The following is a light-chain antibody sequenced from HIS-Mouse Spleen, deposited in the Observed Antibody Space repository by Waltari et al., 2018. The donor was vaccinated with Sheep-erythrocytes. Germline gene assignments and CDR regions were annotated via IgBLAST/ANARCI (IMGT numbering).Light chain of an antibody. CDR1: ALPTKY. CDR2: EDS. V-gene: IGLV3-10*01. Sequence: SYELTQPPSVSVSPGQTARITCSGDALPTKYAYWYQQKSGQAPVLVIYEDSKRPSGIPERFSGSNSGTMATLTISGAQVEDVADYYCYSTDSSGNHWVFGGGTKLTVL. CDR3: YSTDSSGNHWV. J-gene: IGLJ3*02.